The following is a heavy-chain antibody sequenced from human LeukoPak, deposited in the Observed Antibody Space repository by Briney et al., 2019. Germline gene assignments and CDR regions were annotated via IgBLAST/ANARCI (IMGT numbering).Heavy chain of an antibody. J-gene: IGHJ5*02. V-gene: IGHV4-30-4*08. Sequence: SETLSLTCTVSGGSISSGDYYWSWLRQPPGKGLEWIGYIYYSGSTYYNPSLKGRVTISVDTSKNQFSLKLSSVTAADTAVYYCASTGLYSNGWFDPWGQGTLVTVSS. D-gene: IGHD4-11*01. CDR2: IYYSGST. CDR3: ASTGLYSNGWFDP. CDR1: GGSISSGDYY.